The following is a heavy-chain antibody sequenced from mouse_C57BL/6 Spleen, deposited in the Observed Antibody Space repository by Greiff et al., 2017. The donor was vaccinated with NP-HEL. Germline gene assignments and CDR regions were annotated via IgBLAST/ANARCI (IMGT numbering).Heavy chain of an antibody. CDR2: INPNNGGT. CDR1: GYTFTDYN. CDR3: ARGDYYDYSWFAY. Sequence: EVQLQQSGPELVKPGASVKIPCKASGYTFTDYNMDWVQQSHGKSLEWIGDINPNNGGTSYNQKFKGKATLTVDKSSSTAYMELRSLTSEDTAVYYCARGDYYDYSWFAYWGQGTLVTVSA. D-gene: IGHD2-4*01. J-gene: IGHJ3*01. V-gene: IGHV1-18*01.